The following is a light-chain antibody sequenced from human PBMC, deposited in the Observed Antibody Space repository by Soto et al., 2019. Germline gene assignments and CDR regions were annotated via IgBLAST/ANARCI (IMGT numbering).Light chain of an antibody. CDR1: QSVSSTY. CDR3: QQYGSSPLIS. Sequence: PGQRVTLSCRARQSVSSTYLTWYQQKPGQAPRLLIFVASKRATGIPDRFSGSGSGRDFTLTISGLEPEDFAVYYCQQYGSSPLISFGQGTRLETK. CDR2: VAS. V-gene: IGKV3-20*01. J-gene: IGKJ5*01.